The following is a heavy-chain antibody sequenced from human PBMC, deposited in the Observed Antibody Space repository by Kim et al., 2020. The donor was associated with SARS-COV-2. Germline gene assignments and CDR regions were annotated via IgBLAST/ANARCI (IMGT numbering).Heavy chain of an antibody. J-gene: IGHJ3*02. V-gene: IGHV4-39*01. CDR2: IYYSGST. D-gene: IGHD4-17*01. Sequence: SETLSLTCTVSGGSISSSSYYWGWIRQPPGKGLEWIGSIYYSGSTYYNPSLKSRVTISVDTSKNQFSLKLSSVTAADTAVYYCARVRDYSNAFDIWGQGTMVTVSS. CDR1: GGSISSSSYY. CDR3: ARVRDYSNAFDI.